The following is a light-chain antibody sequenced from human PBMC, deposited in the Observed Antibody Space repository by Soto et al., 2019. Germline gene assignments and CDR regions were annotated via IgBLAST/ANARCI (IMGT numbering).Light chain of an antibody. J-gene: IGKJ5*01. V-gene: IGKV3-15*01. Sequence: DIVMTQSPATLSVSPGERATLSCRASQSVSSNLAWYQQKPGQAPRPLISGASTRATGIPARLSGSGSGTEFTLTISSLRSEDFAVYYCQQYDNWPITFGQGTRLEIK. CDR2: GAS. CDR1: QSVSSN. CDR3: QQYDNWPIT.